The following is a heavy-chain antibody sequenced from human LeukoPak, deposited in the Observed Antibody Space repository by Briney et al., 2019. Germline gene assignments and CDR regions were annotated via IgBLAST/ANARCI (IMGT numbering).Heavy chain of an antibody. Sequence: PGGSLRLSCAASGFTFSSYSMNWVRQAPGKGLEWVSSISSSSSYIYYADSVKGRFTISRDNAKNSLYLQMNSLRAEGTAVYYCARLLSGWYLADYWGQGTLVTVSS. V-gene: IGHV3-21*01. D-gene: IGHD6-19*01. CDR2: ISSSSSYI. CDR3: ARLLSGWYLADY. J-gene: IGHJ4*02. CDR1: GFTFSSYS.